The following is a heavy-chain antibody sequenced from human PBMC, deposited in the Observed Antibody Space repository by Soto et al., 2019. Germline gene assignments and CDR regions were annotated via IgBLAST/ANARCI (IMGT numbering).Heavy chain of an antibody. J-gene: IGHJ3*01. Sequence: SDTLCLTCTVSGGSISSFGYYWSWIRQHPGKGLEWIGYIYYIGSTYYNPSLKSRVTISVDTSKNQFSLKLSSVTAADTAVYYCARYFMVRGVMSAFDLWGQGTRVTVSS. CDR1: GGSISSFGYY. CDR2: IYYIGST. CDR3: ARYFMVRGVMSAFDL. D-gene: IGHD3-10*01. V-gene: IGHV4-31*03.